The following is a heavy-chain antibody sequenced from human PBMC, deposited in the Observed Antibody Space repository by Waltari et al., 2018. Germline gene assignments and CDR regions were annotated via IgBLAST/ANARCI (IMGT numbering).Heavy chain of an antibody. Sequence: QVQLQESGPGLVKPSETLSLPCAVSGYSISSNYFSGWVRQPPGKGLEWIGHIYDSETISYNPSLKSRVTISLDTSKNHFSLKLSSLTAADTAVYFCARGLSKVADYWGQGILVTVSS. V-gene: IGHV4-38-2*01. D-gene: IGHD1-26*01. CDR1: GYSISSNYF. CDR2: IYDSETI. CDR3: ARGLSKVADY. J-gene: IGHJ4*02.